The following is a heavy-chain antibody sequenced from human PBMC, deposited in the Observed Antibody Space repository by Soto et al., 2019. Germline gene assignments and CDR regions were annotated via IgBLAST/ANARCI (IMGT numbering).Heavy chain of an antibody. V-gene: IGHV1-3*01. CDR3: ARDGGYCSGVTCYSYYYYMDV. J-gene: IGHJ6*03. Sequence: QVHLVQSGAEVKNPGASVRVSCKASGYTFINYGMHWVRQAPGQSLEWMGWIKAGNGNTEYSQNFQGRVTITRDTSARTAYMELSSLGSEDTAVYYCARDGGYCSGVTCYSYYYYMDVWGKGTTVTVSS. CDR2: IKAGNGNT. D-gene: IGHD2-15*01. CDR1: GYTFINYG.